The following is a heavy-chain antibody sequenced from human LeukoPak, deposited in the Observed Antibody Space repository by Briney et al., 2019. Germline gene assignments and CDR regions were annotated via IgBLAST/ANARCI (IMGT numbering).Heavy chain of an antibody. CDR1: GGSISSYY. D-gene: IGHD2-2*01. CDR3: AREYQLLGFDY. Sequence: SETLSLTCTVSGGSISSYYWSWIRQPPGKGLEWIGYIYDSGSTNYNPSLKSRVTISVDTSKNQFSLKLSSVTAADTAVYYCAREYQLLGFDYWGQGTLVTVSS. J-gene: IGHJ4*02. V-gene: IGHV4-59*01. CDR2: IYDSGST.